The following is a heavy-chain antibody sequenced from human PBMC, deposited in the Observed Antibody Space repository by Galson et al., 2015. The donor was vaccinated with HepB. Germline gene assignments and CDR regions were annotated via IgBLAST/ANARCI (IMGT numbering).Heavy chain of an antibody. J-gene: IGHJ3*02. CDR3: ARGGWYANAFDI. Sequence: SVKVSCKASGYIFTSSGISWVRQAPGKGLEWMGWIYGFNGNTNYAQRLQGRVTMTTDTSTTTAYMALRRLTSDDTAVYYCARGGWYANAFDIWGQGTMVTVSS. D-gene: IGHD6-19*01. V-gene: IGHV1-18*01. CDR2: IYGFNGNT. CDR1: GYIFTSSG.